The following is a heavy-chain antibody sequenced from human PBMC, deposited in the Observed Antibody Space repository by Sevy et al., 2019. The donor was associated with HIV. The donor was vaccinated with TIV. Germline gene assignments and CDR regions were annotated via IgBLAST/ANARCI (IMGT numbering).Heavy chain of an antibody. CDR1: GFTFSNAW. Sequence: GGSLRLSCAASGFTFSNAWMSWVRQAPRKGLEWVGRIKSKTDGGTTDYAAPVKGRFTISRDDSKNTLYLQMNSLKTEDTAVYYCTTEDSGFSLDYWGQGTLVTVSS. V-gene: IGHV3-15*01. D-gene: IGHD5-12*01. CDR3: TTEDSGFSLDY. CDR2: IKSKTDGGTT. J-gene: IGHJ4*02.